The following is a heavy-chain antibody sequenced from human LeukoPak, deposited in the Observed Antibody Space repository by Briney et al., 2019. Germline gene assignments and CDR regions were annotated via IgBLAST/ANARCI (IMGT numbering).Heavy chain of an antibody. D-gene: IGHD3-22*01. J-gene: IGHJ4*02. Sequence: SETLSLTCTVSGGXISSGDYYWSWIRQPPGKGLEWIGYIYYSGSTYYNPSLKSRVIMSVDTSKNQFSLKLNSVTAADTAVYYCARVSLWGLSYDSSGYYPRGIDYWGQGTLVTVSS. CDR3: ARVSLWGLSYDSSGYYPRGIDY. CDR1: GGXISSGDYY. V-gene: IGHV4-30-4*01. CDR2: IYYSGST.